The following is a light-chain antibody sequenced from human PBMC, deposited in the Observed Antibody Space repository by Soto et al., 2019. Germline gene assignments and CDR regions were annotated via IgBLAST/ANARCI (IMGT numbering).Light chain of an antibody. CDR3: QQYGTSPLMWT. V-gene: IGKV3-20*01. CDR2: GAS. Sequence: EIVLTQSPGTLSLSPGDRATLSCRASQSVSSDGLAWYQQKPGQAPRLLIYGASSRATGIPDRFSGNGSGTDFTLTISRLEHEDFAVYHCQQYGTSPLMWTFGQGTKVEVK. J-gene: IGKJ1*01. CDR1: QSVSSDG.